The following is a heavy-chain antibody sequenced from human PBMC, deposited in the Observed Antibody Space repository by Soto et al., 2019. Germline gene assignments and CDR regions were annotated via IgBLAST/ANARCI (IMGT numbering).Heavy chain of an antibody. Sequence: ASVKVSCKASGGTFSSYAISWVRQAPGQGLEWMGGIIPIFGTANYAQKFQGRVTITADESTSTAYMELSSLRSEDTAVYYCATPQDIVVVPAATGHAFDIWGRGTMVTVSS. CDR3: ATPQDIVVVPAATGHAFDI. CDR2: IIPIFGTA. CDR1: GGTFSSYA. D-gene: IGHD2-2*01. V-gene: IGHV1-69*13. J-gene: IGHJ3*02.